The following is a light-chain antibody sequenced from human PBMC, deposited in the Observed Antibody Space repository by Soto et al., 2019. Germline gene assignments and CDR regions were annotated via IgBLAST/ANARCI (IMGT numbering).Light chain of an antibody. J-gene: IGLJ1*01. CDR1: NSDIGSYDH. CDR3: ISYTNRQSYV. CDR2: AVS. Sequence: QSVLTQPTSVSGSPGQSITISCSGTNSDIGSYDHVAWYQQFPGKSPKLMIYAVSDRPSGVSDRFSGSKSGITASLTISGLQTEDEADYYCISYTNRQSYVFGTGTKVTVL. V-gene: IGLV2-14*01.